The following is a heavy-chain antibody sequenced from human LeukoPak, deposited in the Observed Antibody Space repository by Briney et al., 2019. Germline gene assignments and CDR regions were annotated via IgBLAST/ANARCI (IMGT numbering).Heavy chain of an antibody. Sequence: ASVKVSCKASGYTFTSYGISWVRQAPGQGLEWMGWISAYNGNTNYAQKLQGRVTMTTDTSTSTAYMELRSLRSDDTAVYYCARGVRPGVAAAGTGWYFDLWGRGTLVTVSS. CDR2: ISAYNGNT. CDR1: GYTFTSYG. D-gene: IGHD6-13*01. V-gene: IGHV1-18*01. CDR3: ARGVRPGVAAAGTGWYFDL. J-gene: IGHJ2*01.